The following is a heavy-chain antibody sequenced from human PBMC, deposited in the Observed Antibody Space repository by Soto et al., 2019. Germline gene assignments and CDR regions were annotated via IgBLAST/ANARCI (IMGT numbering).Heavy chain of an antibody. Sequence: SETLSLTCAVSGGSISSGGYYWGWIRQPPGKGLEWIGSIYYSGSTYYNPSLKSRVTISVDTSKNQFSLKLSSVTAADTAVYYCASYCSGGSCANAFDIWGQGTMVTVSS. CDR2: IYYSGST. J-gene: IGHJ3*02. V-gene: IGHV4-39*01. CDR3: ASYCSGGSCANAFDI. D-gene: IGHD2-15*01. CDR1: GGSISSGGYY.